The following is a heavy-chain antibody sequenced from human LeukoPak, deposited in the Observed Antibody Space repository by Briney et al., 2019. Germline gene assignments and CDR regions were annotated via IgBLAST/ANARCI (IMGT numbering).Heavy chain of an antibody. D-gene: IGHD3-10*01. CDR3: ARETYGSGTGN. V-gene: IGHV3-48*04. CDR2: VSSSGNTI. CDR1: GFTFSSYS. Sequence: GGSLRLSCAASGFTFSSYSMNWVRQAPGKGLEWVSYVSSSGNTIYYADSVKGRFTISRDDAKNSLYLQMNSLRAEDTALYYCARETYGSGTGNWGQGTLVTVSS. J-gene: IGHJ4*02.